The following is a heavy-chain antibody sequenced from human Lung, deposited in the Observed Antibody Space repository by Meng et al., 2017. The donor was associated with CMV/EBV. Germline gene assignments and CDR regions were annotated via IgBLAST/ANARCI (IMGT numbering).Heavy chain of an antibody. D-gene: IGHD2-2*01. V-gene: IGHV1-69*10. CDR2: IIPIFAIA. CDR3: AVYCGTTSCYDGYGRDV. CDR1: RNTFSSYT. Sequence: SAXVSXKASRNTFSSYTLTWVRQAPGQGLEWLGGIIPIFAIANYAQSFRGRVTITADTSTSTGYMELSGLRSEDTAVYYCAVYCGTTSCYDGYGRDVWGRGYXVNGAS. J-gene: IGHJ6*01.